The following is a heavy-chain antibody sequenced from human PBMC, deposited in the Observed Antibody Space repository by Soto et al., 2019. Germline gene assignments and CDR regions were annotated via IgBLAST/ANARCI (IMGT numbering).Heavy chain of an antibody. J-gene: IGHJ6*03. V-gene: IGHV4-34*01. CDR2: INHSGST. CDR3: ARPNTVMDV. Sequence: SETLSLTCAVYGGSFSGYYWSWIRQPPGKGLEWIGEINHSGSTNYNPSLKSRVTISVDTSKNQFSLKLSSVTAADTAVYYCARPNTVMDVWGKGTTVTVSS. CDR1: GGSFSGYY.